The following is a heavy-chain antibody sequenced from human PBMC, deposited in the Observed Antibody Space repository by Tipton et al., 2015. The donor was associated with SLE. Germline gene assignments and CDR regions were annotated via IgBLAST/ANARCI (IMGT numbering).Heavy chain of an antibody. CDR3: ARGITMIVAVPHPLFDY. J-gene: IGHJ4*02. V-gene: IGHV1-2*02. D-gene: IGHD3-22*01. CDR2: INPNSGGT. CDR1: GYTFTSYD. Sequence: QVQLVQSGAEVKKPGASVKVSCKASGYTFTSYDINWVRQATGQGLEWMGWINPNSGGTNYAQKFQGRVTMTRDTSISTAYMELSRLRSDDTAVYYCARGITMIVAVPHPLFDYWGQGTLVTVSS.